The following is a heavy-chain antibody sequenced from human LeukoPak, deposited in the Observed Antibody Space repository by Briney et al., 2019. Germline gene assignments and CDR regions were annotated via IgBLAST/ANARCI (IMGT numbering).Heavy chain of an antibody. CDR3: ARVRNCGGDCPSYYFDY. D-gene: IGHD2-21*02. J-gene: IGHJ4*02. CDR2: IYRSGST. V-gene: IGHV4-38-2*01. Sequence: SETLSLTCAVSGYSISSVYYWGWIRAPPGKGREWIGNIYRSGSTYYNPSLKSRVTISVDTSKNQFSLKLSSVTAADTAVYYCARVRNCGGDCPSYYFDYWGQGTLVTVSS. CDR1: GYSISSVYY.